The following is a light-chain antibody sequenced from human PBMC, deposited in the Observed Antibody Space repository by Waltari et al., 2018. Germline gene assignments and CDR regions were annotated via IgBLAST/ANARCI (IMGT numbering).Light chain of an antibody. CDR1: SGHSSNI. CDR2: VNSDGSH. CDR3: QTGGHGTWV. J-gene: IGLJ3*02. Sequence: QLVLTQSPSASASLGASVKLTCTLSSGHSSNIIAWLQQQQDKGPRYLMKVNSDGSHSKGDESPDRFSGSSVGAGRYLTISSLQSEDEADYYGQTGGHGTWVFGGGTKLTVL. V-gene: IGLV4-69*01.